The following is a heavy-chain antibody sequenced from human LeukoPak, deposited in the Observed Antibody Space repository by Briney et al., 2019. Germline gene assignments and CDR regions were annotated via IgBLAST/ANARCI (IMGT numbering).Heavy chain of an antibody. CDR1: GFTFSDYY. J-gene: IGHJ4*02. V-gene: IGHV3-30-3*01. CDR2: ISYDGSNK. Sequence: PGGSLRLSCAASGFTFSDYYMSWIRQAPGKGLEWVAVISYDGSNKYYADSVKGRFTISRDNSKNTLYLQMNSLRAEDTAVYYCARSPPIVVVPAAPDYWGQGTLVTVSS. D-gene: IGHD2-2*01. CDR3: ARSPPIVVVPAAPDY.